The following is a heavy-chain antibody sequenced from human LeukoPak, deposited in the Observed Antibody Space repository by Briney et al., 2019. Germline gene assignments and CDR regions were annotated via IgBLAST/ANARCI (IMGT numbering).Heavy chain of an antibody. J-gene: IGHJ4*02. D-gene: IGHD6-19*01. CDR2: ISYDGSNK. V-gene: IGHV3-30*04. CDR1: GFTFSSYA. CDR3: ARAGEGIAVADYYFDY. Sequence: GGSLRLSCAASGFTFSSYAMSWVRQAPGKGLEWVAVISYDGSNKYYADSVKGRFTISRDNSKNTLYLQMNSLRAEDTAVYYCARAGEGIAVADYYFDYWGQGTLVTVSS.